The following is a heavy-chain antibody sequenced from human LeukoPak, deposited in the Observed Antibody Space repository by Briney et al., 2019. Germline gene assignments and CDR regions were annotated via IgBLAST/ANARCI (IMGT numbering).Heavy chain of an antibody. CDR3: AKVSRYCSGGSCRPDYYYGMDV. CDR2: ISYDGSNK. D-gene: IGHD2-15*01. Sequence: GGSLRLSCAASGLTFSSYGMHWVRQAPDKGLEWVAVISYDGSNKYYADSVKGRFTISRDNSKNTLYLQMNSLRAEDTAVYYCAKVSRYCSGGSCRPDYYYGMDVWGKGTTVTVSS. J-gene: IGHJ6*04. CDR1: GLTFSSYG. V-gene: IGHV3-30*18.